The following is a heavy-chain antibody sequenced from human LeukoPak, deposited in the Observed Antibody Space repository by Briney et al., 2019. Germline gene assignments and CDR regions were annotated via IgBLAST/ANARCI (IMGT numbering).Heavy chain of an antibody. CDR2: MNPNSGNT. Sequence: ASVKVSCKASGYTFTSYYMHWVRQAPGQGLEWMGWMNPNSGNTGYAQKFQGRVTITRNTSISTAYMELSSLRSEDTAVYYCARGVRVVRGVIITNWFDPWGQGTLVTVSS. D-gene: IGHD3-10*01. J-gene: IGHJ5*02. CDR1: GYTFTSYY. V-gene: IGHV1-8*03. CDR3: ARGVRVVRGVIITNWFDP.